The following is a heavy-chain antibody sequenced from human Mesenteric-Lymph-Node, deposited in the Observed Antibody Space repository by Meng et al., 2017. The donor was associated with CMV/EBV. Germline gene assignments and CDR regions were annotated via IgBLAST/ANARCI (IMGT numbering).Heavy chain of an antibody. CDR2: INHSGGT. Sequence: YGGSFSGYYWSWIRQPPGKGLEWIGEINHSGGTNYNPSLKSRVTISVDTSKNQFSLKLSSVTAADTAVYYCARGQQWLVLEYNWFDPWGQGTLVTVSS. J-gene: IGHJ5*02. V-gene: IGHV4-34*01. D-gene: IGHD6-19*01. CDR1: GGSFSGYY. CDR3: ARGQQWLVLEYNWFDP.